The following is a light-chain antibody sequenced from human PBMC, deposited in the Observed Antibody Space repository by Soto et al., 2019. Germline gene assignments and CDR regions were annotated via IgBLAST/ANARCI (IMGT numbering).Light chain of an antibody. V-gene: IGKV3-15*01. J-gene: IGKJ4*01. CDR1: QSISSN. Sequence: EIVMTQSPVTLSVSPGERATLSCRASQSISSNLAWYQQKPGQAPRLLISGASTRATGIPARFSGSGSGTEFTLTLSSLQSEDFAVYYCQQYNNWPLTFGGGTKVEIK. CDR3: QQYNNWPLT. CDR2: GAS.